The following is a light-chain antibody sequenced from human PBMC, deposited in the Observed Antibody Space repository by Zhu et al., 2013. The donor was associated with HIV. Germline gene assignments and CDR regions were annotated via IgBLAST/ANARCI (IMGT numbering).Light chain of an antibody. CDR3: QQYKSFPYS. CDR2: DGS. V-gene: IGKV1-5*01. Sequence: DIQMTQSPSILSASVGDRVSITCRANETISKWLAWYQVKPGRGPKLLMYDGSILEKGVPPRFGGSGSGTEFTLTISSLQPDDFATYYCQQYKSFPYSFGQGTKLEIK. CDR1: ETISKW. J-gene: IGKJ2*03.